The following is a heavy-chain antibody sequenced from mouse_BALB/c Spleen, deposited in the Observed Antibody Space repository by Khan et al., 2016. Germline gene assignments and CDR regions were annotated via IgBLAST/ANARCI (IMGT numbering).Heavy chain of an antibody. Sequence: EVELVESGGGLVKPGGSLKLSCAASGFTFSDYYMYWVRQTPEKRLEWVATISNGGSYTYYPDSVKGRFTISRDNAKNNLYLQLSSLKSEDTAMYYTARDLNCYFDVWGEGTTVTVSS. CDR2: ISNGGSYT. V-gene: IGHV5-4*02. J-gene: IGHJ1*01. CDR1: GFTFSDYY. CDR3: ARDLNCYFDV.